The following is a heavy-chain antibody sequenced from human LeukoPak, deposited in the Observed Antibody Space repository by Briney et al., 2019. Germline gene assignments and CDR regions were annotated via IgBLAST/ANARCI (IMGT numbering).Heavy chain of an antibody. Sequence: KASETLSLTCAVSGYSINNGYQWAWIRQSPGRGLEWIGSSYHHGGAHYNPSLRSRVVISVDTSNNQFSLRLSSVTVADTAVYYCARDPRWLTPDCTSTSCYENYFDPWGRGTLVTVSS. CDR3: ARDPRWLTPDCTSTSCYENYFDP. CDR2: SYHHGGA. CDR1: GYSINNGYQ. J-gene: IGHJ5*02. V-gene: IGHV4-38-2*02. D-gene: IGHD2-2*01.